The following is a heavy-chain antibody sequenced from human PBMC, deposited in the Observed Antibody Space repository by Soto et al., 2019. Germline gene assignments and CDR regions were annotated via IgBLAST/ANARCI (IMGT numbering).Heavy chain of an antibody. D-gene: IGHD2-15*01. CDR3: ARYCSGGSCYSEEGGFDY. J-gene: IGHJ4*02. V-gene: IGHV4-31*03. CDR2: IYYSGST. CDR1: GGSMSSGGYY. Sequence: QVQLQESGPGLVKPSQTLSLTCTVSGGSMSSGGYYWSWIRQHPGKGLEWIGYIYYSGSTYYNPSLKSRVTISVDTSKNQFSLKLSSVTAADTAVYYCARYCSGGSCYSEEGGFDYWGQGTLVTVSS.